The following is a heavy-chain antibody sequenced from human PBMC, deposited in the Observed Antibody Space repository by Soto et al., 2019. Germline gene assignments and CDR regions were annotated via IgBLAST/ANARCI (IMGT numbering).Heavy chain of an antibody. CDR1: GGSISSYY. V-gene: IGHV4-59*01. CDR2: IYYSGST. CDR3: ARAGTTVTTLLYLDMDV. J-gene: IGHJ6*02. Sequence: PSETLSLPFSVSGGSISSYYWSWIRSPPGTGLAWIGYIYYSGSTNYNHSPMSRVTISVDTSNNQLSLKLSSVPAEDTAVYYCARAGTTVTTLLYLDMDVLGQRITVXV. D-gene: IGHD4-4*01.